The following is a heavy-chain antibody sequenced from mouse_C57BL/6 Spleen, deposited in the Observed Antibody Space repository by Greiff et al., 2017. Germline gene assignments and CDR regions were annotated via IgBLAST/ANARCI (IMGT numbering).Heavy chain of an antibody. D-gene: IGHD1-1*01. CDR1: GYTFTSYW. Sequence: QVQLQQSGAELVKPGASVKMSCKASGYTFTSYWITWVKQRPGQGLEWIGDIYPGSGSTNYNEKFKSKATLTVDTSSSTAYMQLSSLTSEDSAVYYCASYYGREAWFAYWGQGTLVTVSA. CDR2: IYPGSGST. CDR3: ASYYGREAWFAY. V-gene: IGHV1-55*01. J-gene: IGHJ3*01.